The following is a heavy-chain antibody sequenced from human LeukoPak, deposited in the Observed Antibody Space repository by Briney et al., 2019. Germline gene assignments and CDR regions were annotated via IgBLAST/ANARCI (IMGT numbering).Heavy chain of an antibody. CDR1: GYTFTGYY. CDR2: INPNSGGT. CDR3: ARVPAAISVPFDY. Sequence: ASVKVSCKASGYTFTGYYMHWVRQAPGQGLEWMGWINPNSGGTNYAQKFQGRVTMTRDTSISTAYMELSRLRSDDTAVYYCARVPAAISVPFDYWGQGTLATVSS. V-gene: IGHV1-2*02. D-gene: IGHD2-2*01. J-gene: IGHJ4*02.